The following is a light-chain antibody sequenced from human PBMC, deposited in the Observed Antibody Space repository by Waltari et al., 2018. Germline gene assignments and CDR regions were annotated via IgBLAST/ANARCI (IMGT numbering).Light chain of an antibody. J-gene: IGLJ3*02. V-gene: IGLV4-69*01. Sequence: QLVLTQSPSASASLGASVKLTCTLSSGHSSYAIAWHQQQPEKGPRYLMKLNSDGSHSKGDGFPDRFSGSSSGASRYLTISSLQSEDEADYYCQTWGTGIWVFGGGTKLTVL. CDR3: QTWGTGIWV. CDR1: SGHSSYA. CDR2: LNSDGSH.